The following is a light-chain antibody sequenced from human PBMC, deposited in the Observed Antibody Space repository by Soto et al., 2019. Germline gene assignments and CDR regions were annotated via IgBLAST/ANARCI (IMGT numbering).Light chain of an antibody. V-gene: IGLV2-11*01. CDR3: GSYAGSYTYV. CDR1: SSDGGGYNY. CDR2: DVR. Sequence: QSVLTQPRSVSGSPGQPVTISCTGTSSDGGGYNYVSWYKQHPGKAPKLMMYDVRTRSPWAADRFSASKSGNTASLTISGLPAEDEADEYRGSYAGSYTYVFASGTNVTVL. J-gene: IGLJ1*01.